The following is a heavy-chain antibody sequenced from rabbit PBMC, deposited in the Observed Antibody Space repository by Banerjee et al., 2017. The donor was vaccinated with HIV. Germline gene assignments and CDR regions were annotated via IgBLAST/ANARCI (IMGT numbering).Heavy chain of an antibody. CDR3: ARDTYGYAGYAYATWRTRLDL. Sequence: QQQLVESGGGLVKPGASLTLTCTASGFSFSSSYWICWVRQAPGKGLEWIGCIYTDSGSAYYASWAKGRFTISKTSSTTVTLQMTSLTAADTATYFCARDTYGYAGYAYATWRTRLDLWGQGTLVTVS. CDR2: IYTDSGSA. J-gene: IGHJ3*01. CDR1: GFSFSSSYW. V-gene: IGHV1S45*01. D-gene: IGHD6-1*01.